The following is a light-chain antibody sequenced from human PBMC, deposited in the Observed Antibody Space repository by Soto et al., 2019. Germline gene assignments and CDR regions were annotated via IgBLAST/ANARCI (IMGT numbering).Light chain of an antibody. J-gene: IGKJ5*01. Sequence: EIVLTQSPGTLSLSPSGRTALXVTSSQSVSNNYLAWYQQKPGQVPRLLMYAASSRATGIPDRFSGSGSGTDFTLTISRLEAEDFAVYYCQQSSSSPITFGQGTRLEIK. CDR2: AAS. V-gene: IGKV3-20*01. CDR3: QQSSSSPIT. CDR1: QSVSNNY.